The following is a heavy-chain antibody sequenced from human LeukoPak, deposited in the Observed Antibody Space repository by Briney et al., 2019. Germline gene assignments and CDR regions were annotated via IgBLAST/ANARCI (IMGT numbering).Heavy chain of an antibody. CDR1: GYTFTGYY. CDR2: INPNSGGT. J-gene: IGHJ3*02. CDR3: ARLLGYCSSTSCSFYAFDI. D-gene: IGHD2-2*01. V-gene: IGHV1-2*02. Sequence: ASVKVSCKASGYTFTGYYMHWVRQAPGQGLEWMGWINPNSGGTNYAQKFQGRVTITRNTSISTAYMELSSLRSEDTAVYYCARLLGYCSSTSCSFYAFDIWGQGTMVTVSS.